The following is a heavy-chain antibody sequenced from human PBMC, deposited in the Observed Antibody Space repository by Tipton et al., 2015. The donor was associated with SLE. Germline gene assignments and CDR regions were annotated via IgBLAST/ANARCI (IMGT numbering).Heavy chain of an antibody. J-gene: IGHJ6*03. CDR2: IDYSGRT. CDR1: GGSITSSGFY. CDR3: ARLPTVAGLYYYYYYMDV. Sequence: LRLSCTVSGGSITSSGFYWGWFRQPPGKGLEWIGSIDYSGRTYDNPSLKSRVTISVDTSKNPFSLKLSSVTAADTAVYYCARLPTVAGLYYYYYYMDVWGKGTTVTVSS. V-gene: IGHV4-39*01. D-gene: IGHD6-19*01.